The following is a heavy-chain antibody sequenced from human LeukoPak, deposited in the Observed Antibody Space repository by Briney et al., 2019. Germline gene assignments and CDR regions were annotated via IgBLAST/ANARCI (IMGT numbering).Heavy chain of an antibody. J-gene: IGHJ4*02. V-gene: IGHV1-18*01. CDR3: AREKISGGYGDYVFDY. CDR2: ISAYNDNT. CDR1: GYTFTSYR. Sequence: ASVKVSCKAFGYTFTSYRITWVRQAPGQGLEWMGWISAYNDNTNYAQKFQGWVTMTRDTSISTAYMELSRLRSDDTAVYYCAREKISGGYGDYVFDYWGQGTLVTVSS. D-gene: IGHD4-17*01.